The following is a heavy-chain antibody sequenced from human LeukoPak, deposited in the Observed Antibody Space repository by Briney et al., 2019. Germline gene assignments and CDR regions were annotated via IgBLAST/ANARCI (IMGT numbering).Heavy chain of an antibody. CDR3: ASSYIRGQFPLDY. V-gene: IGHV3-53*01. CDR2: IYSGGST. CDR1: GFTVSSNY. J-gene: IGHJ4*02. Sequence: GGSLRLSCAASGFTVSSNYMSWVRQAPGKGLEWVSVIYSGGSTYYADSVKGRFTISRDNSKNTLYLQMNSLRAEDTAVYYCASSYIRGQFPLDYWGQGTLVTVSS.